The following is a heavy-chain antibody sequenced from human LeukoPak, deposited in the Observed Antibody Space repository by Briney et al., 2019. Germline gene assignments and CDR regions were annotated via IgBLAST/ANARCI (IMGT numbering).Heavy chain of an antibody. V-gene: IGHV1-18*01. Sequence: ASVKVSCKASGYTFTSYGISWVRQAPGQGLEWMGWISAYNGNTNYAQKLQGRVTMTTDTSTSAAYMELRSLRSDDTAVYYCARDSITMVRGALAWFDPWGQGTLVTVSS. D-gene: IGHD3-10*01. CDR1: GYTFTSYG. CDR2: ISAYNGNT. J-gene: IGHJ5*02. CDR3: ARDSITMVRGALAWFDP.